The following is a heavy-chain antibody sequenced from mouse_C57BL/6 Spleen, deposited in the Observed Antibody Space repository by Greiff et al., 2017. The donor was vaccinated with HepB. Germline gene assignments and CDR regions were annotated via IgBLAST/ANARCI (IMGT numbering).Heavy chain of an antibody. CDR1: GYTFTSYW. CDR3: ARSELRGFAY. D-gene: IGHD3-1*01. V-gene: IGHV1-55*01. Sequence: VKLQESGAELVKPGASVKMSCKASGYTFTSYWITWVKQRPGQGLEWIGDIYPGSGSTNYNEKFKSKATLTVDTSSSTAYMQLSSLTSEDSAVYYCARSELRGFAYWGQGTLVTVSA. J-gene: IGHJ3*01. CDR2: IYPGSGST.